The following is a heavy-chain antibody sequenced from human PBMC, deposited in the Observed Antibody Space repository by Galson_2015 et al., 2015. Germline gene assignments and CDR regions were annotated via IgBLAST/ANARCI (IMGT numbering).Heavy chain of an antibody. D-gene: IGHD2-2*01. V-gene: IGHV1-69*04. CDR2: IVPILGIP. Sequence: SVKVSCKASGGTFSSYSFSRVRQAPGHGLEWMGRIVPILGIPYYAQSFQGRLTITADKSTSTAYLELGSLRSDDTAIYYCARDLDVTVPAALGFWAPGTLVTVSS. J-gene: IGHJ4*02. CDR1: GGTFSSYS. CDR3: ARDLDVTVPAALGF.